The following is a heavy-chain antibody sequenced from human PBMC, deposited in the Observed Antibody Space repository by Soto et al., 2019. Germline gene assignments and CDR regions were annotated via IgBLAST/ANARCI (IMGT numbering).Heavy chain of an antibody. J-gene: IGHJ4*02. V-gene: IGHV1-69*13. CDR3: ARELEGYYDSSGYYSYYFDY. Sequence: SVKVSCKASGGTFSSYAISWVRQAPGQGLEWMGGIIPIFGTANYAQKFQGRVTITADESTSTAYMELSSPRSEDTAVYYCARELEGYYDSSGYYSYYFDYWGQGTLVTVSS. CDR2: IIPIFGTA. CDR1: GGTFSSYA. D-gene: IGHD3-22*01.